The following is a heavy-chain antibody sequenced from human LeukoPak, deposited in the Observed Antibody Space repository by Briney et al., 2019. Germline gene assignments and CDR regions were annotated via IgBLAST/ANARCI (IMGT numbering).Heavy chain of an antibody. V-gene: IGHV3-15*01. CDR3: TTERGAYYDSSGHH. CDR2: IKSKTDGGTT. CDR1: GFTFSNAW. J-gene: IGHJ5*02. D-gene: IGHD3-22*01. Sequence: PGGSLRLSWAASGFTFSNAWMSWVRQAPGKGLEWVGRIKSKTDGGTTDYAAPVKGRFTISRDDSKNTLYLQMNSLKTEDTAVYYCTTERGAYYDSSGHHWGQGTLVTVSS.